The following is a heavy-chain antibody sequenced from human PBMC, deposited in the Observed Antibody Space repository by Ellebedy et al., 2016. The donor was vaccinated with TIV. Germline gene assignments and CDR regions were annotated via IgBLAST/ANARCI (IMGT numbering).Heavy chain of an antibody. J-gene: IGHJ4*02. D-gene: IGHD3-16*01. CDR1: GFTFSDYA. V-gene: IGHV3-64*04. CDR3: ARGDRMITGYCDY. CDR2: INTDGGRT. Sequence: GESLKISCSASGFTFSDYAMYWVRQAPGKGLEFVSGINTDGGRTYYADSVRGRFTISRDGSKNTLYLQMNSLRAEDTAVYYCARGDRMITGYCDYWGRGTPVTVSS.